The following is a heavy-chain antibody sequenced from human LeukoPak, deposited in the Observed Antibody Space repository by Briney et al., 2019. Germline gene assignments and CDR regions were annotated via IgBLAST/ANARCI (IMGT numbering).Heavy chain of an antibody. V-gene: IGHV4-39*07. Sequence: SETLSLTCTVSGGSISSSSYYWGWIRQPPGKGLEWIGSIYYSGSTYYNPSLKSRVTISVDTSKNQFSLKLSSVTAADTAVYYCARDEPSGWPDYWGQGTLVTVSS. CDR2: IYYSGST. CDR3: ARDEPSGWPDY. CDR1: GGSISSSSYY. J-gene: IGHJ4*02. D-gene: IGHD6-19*01.